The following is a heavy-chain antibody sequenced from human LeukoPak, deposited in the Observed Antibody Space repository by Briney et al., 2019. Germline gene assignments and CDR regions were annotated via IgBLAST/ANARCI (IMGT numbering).Heavy chain of an antibody. CDR3: ARRPRAAVAGTIDY. V-gene: IGHV4-34*01. D-gene: IGHD6-19*01. Sequence: PSETLSLTCTVSGGSISSYYWSWIRQPPGKGLEWMGEINHSGSTNYNPSLKSRVTISVDTSKNQFSLKLSSVTAADTAVYYCARRPRAAVAGTIDYWGQGTLVTVSS. J-gene: IGHJ4*02. CDR1: GGSISSYY. CDR2: INHSGST.